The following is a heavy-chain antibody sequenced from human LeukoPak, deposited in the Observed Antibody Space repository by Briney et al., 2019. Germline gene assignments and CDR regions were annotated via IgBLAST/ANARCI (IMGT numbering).Heavy chain of an antibody. V-gene: IGHV1-24*01. D-gene: IGHD3-16*02. CDR2: FDPEDGET. CDR3: ATDVIQARAYYFDY. CDR1: GYTLTELS. Sequence: ASVKVSCKVSGYTLTELSMHWVRQAPGKGLEWMGGFDPEDGETIYAQKFQGRVTMTEGTSTDTAYMELSSLRSEDTAVYYCATDVIQARAYYFDYWGQGTLVTVSS. J-gene: IGHJ4*02.